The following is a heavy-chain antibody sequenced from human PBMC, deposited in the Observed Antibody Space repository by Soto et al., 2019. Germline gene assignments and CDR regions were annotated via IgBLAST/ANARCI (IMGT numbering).Heavy chain of an antibody. CDR1: GFTFSSYA. V-gene: IGHV3-30*04. CDR2: ISYDGSNK. D-gene: IGHD3-16*01. Sequence: GGSLRLSCAASGFTFSSYAMHWVRQAPGKGLEWVAVISYDGSNKYYADSVKGRFTISRDNSKNMLYLQMNSLRAEDTAVYYCARDLGIYRGDDAFDIWGQGTMVTVSS. CDR3: ARDLGIYRGDDAFDI. J-gene: IGHJ3*02.